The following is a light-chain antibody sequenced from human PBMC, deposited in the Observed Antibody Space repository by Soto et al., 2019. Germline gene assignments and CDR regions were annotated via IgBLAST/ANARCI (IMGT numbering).Light chain of an antibody. CDR3: SSYSGSSTLYV. Sequence: QSALTQPASVSGSPGQSITISCNGTSRDVGGYNYVSWYQQHPGKAPKLMISDVSNRPSGISNRFSGSKSGNTASLTISGLQAEDEADYYCSSYSGSSTLYVFGTGTKLTVL. J-gene: IGLJ1*01. V-gene: IGLV2-14*01. CDR2: DVS. CDR1: SRDVGGYNY.